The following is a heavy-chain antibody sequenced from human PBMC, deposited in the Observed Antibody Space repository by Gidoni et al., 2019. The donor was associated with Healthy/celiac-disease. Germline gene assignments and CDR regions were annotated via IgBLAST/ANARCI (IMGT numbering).Heavy chain of an antibody. CDR3: ARDDAEYLPRYSSSWKGAAFDI. Sequence: EVQLVESGGDLVKPGGSLRLPWDALGCPFMSYSMKWVRQAPGKGLEGVSSISSSSSYIYYADSVKGRFTISRDNAKNSLYLQMNSLRAEDTAVYYCARDDAEYLPRYSSSWKGAAFDIWGQGTMVTVSS. D-gene: IGHD6-13*01. CDR2: ISSSSSYI. CDR1: GCPFMSYS. V-gene: IGHV3-21*01. J-gene: IGHJ3*02.